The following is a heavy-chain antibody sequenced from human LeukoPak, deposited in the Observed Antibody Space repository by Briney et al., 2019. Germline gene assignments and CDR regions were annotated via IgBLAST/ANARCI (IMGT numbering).Heavy chain of an antibody. D-gene: IGHD4-23*01. Sequence: GGSLRLSCAASGFTFSSYWMNWVRQAPGKGLVWVSRIASDGSSTTYADSVKGRFSISRDNAKNTLYLQMNSLRAEDTAVYYCARGRPHGNDYWGQGTLVTVSS. CDR2: IASDGSST. J-gene: IGHJ4*02. CDR3: ARGRPHGNDY. V-gene: IGHV3-74*01. CDR1: GFTFSSYW.